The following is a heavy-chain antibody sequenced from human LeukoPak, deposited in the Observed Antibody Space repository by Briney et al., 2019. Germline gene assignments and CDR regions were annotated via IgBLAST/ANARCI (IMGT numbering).Heavy chain of an antibody. CDR2: IRSKAYGGTT. V-gene: IGHV3-49*04. CDR1: GFTFSSYE. Sequence: GGSLRLSCEASGFTFSSYEMNWVRQAPGKGLEWVGFIRSKAYGGTTEYAASVKGRFTISRDDSKSIAYLQMNSLKTEDTAVYYCTRDRPRRGSGLLWFGELSPCDYWGQGTLVTVSS. CDR3: TRDRPRRGSGLLWFGELSPCDY. D-gene: IGHD3-10*01. J-gene: IGHJ4*02.